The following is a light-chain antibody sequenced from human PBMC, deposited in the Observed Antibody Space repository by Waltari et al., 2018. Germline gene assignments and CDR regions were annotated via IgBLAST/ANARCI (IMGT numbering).Light chain of an antibody. Sequence: DIQMTQSPSSLSTSVGDRVTITCQASQGINKYLNWYQQKPGKPPKLLIYDSSTLERGVPSRFSGDGYGTDFTLTISTLQPEDSATYYCQQAHSFPYSFGQGTKLEIK. V-gene: IGKV1-33*01. CDR3: QQAHSFPYS. J-gene: IGKJ2*03. CDR1: QGINKY. CDR2: DSS.